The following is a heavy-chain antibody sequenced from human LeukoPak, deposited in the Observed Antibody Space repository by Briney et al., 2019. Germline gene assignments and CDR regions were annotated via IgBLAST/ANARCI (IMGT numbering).Heavy chain of an antibody. D-gene: IGHD4-17*01. V-gene: IGHV4-61*08. CDR2: VYDSGSG. J-gene: IGHJ4*02. Sequence: PSETLSLTCTVSGGSVSSGGYYWRWIRQPSGKGLDWIGYVYDSGSGKYKPSLNSRVTISIDTSKNQFSLKLNSVTAADTAVYYCARLRSGGYFEYWGQGTLVTVSS. CDR1: GGSVSSGGYY. CDR3: ARLRSGGYFEY.